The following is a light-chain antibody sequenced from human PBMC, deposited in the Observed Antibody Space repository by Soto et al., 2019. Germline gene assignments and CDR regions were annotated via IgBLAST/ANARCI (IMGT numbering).Light chain of an antibody. Sequence: DIQMTQSPSSLSASVGDRVTITCQASQDIHQYLNWYQQKPGKPPNLLIYGASTLETGVPSRFIGRGSGTYFTFTISTLQPEDIATYYCQQHEDFPLTFGPGTTVDI. CDR1: QDIHQY. CDR3: QQHEDFPLT. V-gene: IGKV1-33*01. CDR2: GAS. J-gene: IGKJ3*01.